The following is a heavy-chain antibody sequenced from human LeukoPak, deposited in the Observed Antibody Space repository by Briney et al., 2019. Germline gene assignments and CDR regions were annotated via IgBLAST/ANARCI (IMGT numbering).Heavy chain of an antibody. V-gene: IGHV3-21*01. CDR3: ARANGAVAGPFWFDP. D-gene: IGHD6-19*01. Sequence: GGSLRLSCAASGFTFSSYGMNWVRQAPGKGLEWVSCVISAGSYIYYADSVKGRFTISRDNAKNSLYLQMNSLRAEYTAVYYCARANGAVAGPFWFDPWGQGTLVTVSS. CDR1: GFTFSSYG. CDR2: VISAGSYI. J-gene: IGHJ5*02.